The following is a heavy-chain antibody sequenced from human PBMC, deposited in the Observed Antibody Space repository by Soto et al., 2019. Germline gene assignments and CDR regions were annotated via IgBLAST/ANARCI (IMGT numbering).Heavy chain of an antibody. CDR2: INHSGST. Sequence: QVQLQQWGAGLLKPSETLSLTCAVYGGSFSGYYWSWIRQPPGKGLEWIGEINHSGSTNYNPSLKSRVTISVDTSKNRFSLKLRSVTAADTAVYYCARDYYDSSGRPTIDYWGQGTLVTVSS. CDR3: ARDYYDSSGRPTIDY. D-gene: IGHD3-22*01. J-gene: IGHJ4*02. V-gene: IGHV4-34*01. CDR1: GGSFSGYY.